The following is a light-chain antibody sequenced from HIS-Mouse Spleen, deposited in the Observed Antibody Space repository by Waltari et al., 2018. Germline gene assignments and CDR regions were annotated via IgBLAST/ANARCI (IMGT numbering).Light chain of an antibody. J-gene: IGLJ1*01. V-gene: IGLV1-44*01. CDR3: AAWDDSLNGFYV. Sequence: QSVLTQPPSASGTPGQRVTIACSGSSSNIGRNTVNWYQQPPGTAPKPLIYSNTQRPSGVPDRFSGSKSGTSASLAISGLQSEDEADYYCAAWDDSLNGFYVFGTGTKVTVL. CDR2: SNT. CDR1: SSNIGRNT.